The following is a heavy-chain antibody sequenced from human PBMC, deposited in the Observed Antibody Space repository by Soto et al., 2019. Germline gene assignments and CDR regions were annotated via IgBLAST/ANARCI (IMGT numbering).Heavy chain of an antibody. V-gene: IGHV3-23*01. J-gene: IGHJ6*02. CDR2: ISGTGSRT. D-gene: IGHD5-18*01. CDR1: GFSFGDYA. Sequence: GGSLRLSCAASGFSFGDYAMSWVRQAPGKGLEWVSGISGTGSRTSYADSVRGRFTISRDNVNNTLSLQMDSLRAEDTAVYYCARGGRYTYGYGDYSYGMDVWGQGTTVTVSS. CDR3: ARGGRYTYGYGDYSYGMDV.